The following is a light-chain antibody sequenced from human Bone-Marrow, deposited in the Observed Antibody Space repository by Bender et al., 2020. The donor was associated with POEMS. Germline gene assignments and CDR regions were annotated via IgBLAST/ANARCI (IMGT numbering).Light chain of an antibody. V-gene: IGLV1-47*01. J-gene: IGLJ2*01. CDR3: AAWDDSLSASV. Sequence: QSVLTQPPSASGTPGQRVTISCSGSSSNIGSNYVYWYQHLPGTAPKLLIYRNTQRPSGVPDRFSGSKSGTSASLAISGLRSEDEAHFYCAAWDDSLSASVFGGGTKLTVL. CDR2: RNT. CDR1: SSNIGSNY.